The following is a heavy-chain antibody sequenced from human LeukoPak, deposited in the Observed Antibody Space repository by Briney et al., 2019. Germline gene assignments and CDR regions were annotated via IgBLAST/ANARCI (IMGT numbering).Heavy chain of an antibody. V-gene: IGHV3-9*01. Sequence: GGSLRLSCAASGFTFDDYVMHWVRQAPGRGLEWVSGISRDSANIGYADSVKGRFTISRGNAKNSLYLQMNSLTTEGTALYYCARDFCTGCNYYFYGMDVWGRGTTVTVPS. CDR1: GFTFDDYV. CDR3: ARDFCTGCNYYFYGMDV. J-gene: IGHJ6*02. D-gene: IGHD2-2*01. CDR2: ISRDSANI.